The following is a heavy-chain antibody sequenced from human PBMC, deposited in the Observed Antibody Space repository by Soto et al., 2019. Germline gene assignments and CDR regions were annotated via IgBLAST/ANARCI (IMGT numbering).Heavy chain of an antibody. D-gene: IGHD1-7*01. CDR1: GFTFSSYA. V-gene: IGHV3-30-3*01. Sequence: GGSLRLCCEASGFTFSSYAMHWVRQAPGKGLEWVAVISYDGSNKYYADSVKGRFTISRDNSKNTLYLQMNSLRAEDTAVYYCAIDHNWNYGHYYYGMDVWGQGTTVTVSS. CDR2: ISYDGSNK. J-gene: IGHJ6*02. CDR3: AIDHNWNYGHYYYGMDV.